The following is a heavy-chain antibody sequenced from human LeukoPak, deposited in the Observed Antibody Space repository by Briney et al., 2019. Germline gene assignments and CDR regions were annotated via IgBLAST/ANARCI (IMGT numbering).Heavy chain of an antibody. D-gene: IGHD2-2*01. V-gene: IGHV4-4*07. CDR3: AGDKEYCSSTSCHVFDY. CDR1: GGSISSYY. Sequence: SETLSLTCSVSGGSISSYYWSWIRQPAGKGLEWIGRIYTSGSTNYNPSLQSRVTMSVDTSKNQFSLKLSSVTAADTAVYYCAGDKEYCSSTSCHVFDYWGQGTLVTVSS. J-gene: IGHJ4*02. CDR2: IYTSGST.